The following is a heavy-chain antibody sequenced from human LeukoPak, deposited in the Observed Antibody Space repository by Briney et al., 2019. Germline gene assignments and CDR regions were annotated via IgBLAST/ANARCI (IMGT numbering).Heavy chain of an antibody. CDR2: IYHSGST. Sequence: PSETLSLTCAVSGGSISSGGYSWSWIRQPRGKGLEWIGYIYHSGSTYYNPSLKSRVTISVDRSKNQFSLKLSSVTAADTAVYYCARGGYSYGAFDIWGQGTMVTVSS. CDR1: GGSISSGGYS. CDR3: ARGGYSYGAFDI. V-gene: IGHV4-30-2*01. J-gene: IGHJ3*02. D-gene: IGHD5-18*01.